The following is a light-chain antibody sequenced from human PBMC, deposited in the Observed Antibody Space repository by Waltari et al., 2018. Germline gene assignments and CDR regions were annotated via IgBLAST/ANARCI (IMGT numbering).Light chain of an antibody. CDR3: QQYYSNEVT. J-gene: IGKJ4*01. CDR2: WAS. Sequence: DIVMTQSPDSLAVSLGEWATVHCQSSQRFLFSSANKNYLAWYQQKPGQPPKVLIYWASTRESGVPDRFSGSGSGTDFTLTISSLQAEDVAVYYCQQYYSNEVTFGGGTKVEIK. CDR1: QRFLFSSANKNY. V-gene: IGKV4-1*01.